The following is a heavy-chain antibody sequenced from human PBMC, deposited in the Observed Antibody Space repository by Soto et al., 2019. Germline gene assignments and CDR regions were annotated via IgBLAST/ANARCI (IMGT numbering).Heavy chain of an antibody. CDR1: GGSFSGYY. V-gene: IGHV4-34*01. D-gene: IGHD6-13*01. J-gene: IGHJ4*02. CDR3: ARDYSRRPDARDFDY. CDR2: INHSGST. Sequence: PSETLSLTCAVYGGSFSGYYWSWIRQPPGKGLEWIGEINHSGSTNYNPSLKSRVTISVDTSENQFSLKLSSVTAADTAVYYCARDYSRRPDARDFDYWGQGTLVTVSS.